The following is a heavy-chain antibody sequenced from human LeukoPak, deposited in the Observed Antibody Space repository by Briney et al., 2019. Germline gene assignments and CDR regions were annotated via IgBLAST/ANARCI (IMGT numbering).Heavy chain of an antibody. J-gene: IGHJ3*02. CDR1: GYTFTGYY. D-gene: IGHD1-26*01. CDR3: ASGIVGATAFDI. CDR2: INPNSGGT. Sequence: ASVKVSCKASGYTFTGYYMHWVRQAPGQGLEWMGWINPNSGGTNYAQKLQGRVTMTTDTSTSTAYMELRSLRSDDTAVYYCASGIVGATAFDIWGQGTMVTVSS. V-gene: IGHV1-2*02.